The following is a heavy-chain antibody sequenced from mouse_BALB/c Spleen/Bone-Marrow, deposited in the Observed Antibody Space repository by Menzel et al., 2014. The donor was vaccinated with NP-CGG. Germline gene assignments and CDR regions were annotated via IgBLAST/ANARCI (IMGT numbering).Heavy chain of an antibody. Sequence: EVKLVESWGGLVKPGGSLKLSCTASGFTFSSYGMSWVRPTPEKGLEWVATISGGGSYRYYPDSVQGRITISRDNAKNNLYLQMSSLRSEDTALYYCATQNFDYWGQGTTLTVSS. CDR1: GFTFSSYG. J-gene: IGHJ2*01. V-gene: IGHV5-9-2*01. CDR3: ATQNFDY. CDR2: ISGGGSYR.